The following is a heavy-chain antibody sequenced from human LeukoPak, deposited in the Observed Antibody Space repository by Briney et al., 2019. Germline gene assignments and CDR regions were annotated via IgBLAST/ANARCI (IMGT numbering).Heavy chain of an antibody. J-gene: IGHJ4*02. Sequence: ASVKVSCKASGYTFTSYDINWVRQATGQGLEWMGWMNPNSGNTGYAQKFQGRVTMTTDTSTSTAYMELRSLRSDDTAVYYCARDQSLRYFDWLLQFDYWGQGTLVTVSS. CDR3: ARDQSLRYFDWLLQFDY. D-gene: IGHD3-9*01. V-gene: IGHV1-8*01. CDR2: MNPNSGNT. CDR1: GYTFTSYD.